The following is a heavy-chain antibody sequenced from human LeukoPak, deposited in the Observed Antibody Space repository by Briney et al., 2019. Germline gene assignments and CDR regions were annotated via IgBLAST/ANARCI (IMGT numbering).Heavy chain of an antibody. D-gene: IGHD1-26*01. CDR2: MNPNSGNT. Sequence: ASVKVSCKTSGYTFSSYDINWVRQATGQGLEWVGWMNPNSGNTGYAQNFQGRVTMTRNPSISTAYMELSSLRSEDTAVYYCAREPLDGEGATIFDFWGQGTLVTVSS. J-gene: IGHJ4*02. CDR3: AREPLDGEGATIFDF. CDR1: GYTFSSYD. V-gene: IGHV1-8*01.